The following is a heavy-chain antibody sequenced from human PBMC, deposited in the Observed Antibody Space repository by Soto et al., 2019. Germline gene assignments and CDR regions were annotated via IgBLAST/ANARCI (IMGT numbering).Heavy chain of an antibody. D-gene: IGHD6-19*01. CDR2: IYYSGST. J-gene: IGHJ4*02. Sequence: SETLSLTCTVSGGSVSSGSYYWSWIRQPPGKGLEWIGYIYYSGSTNYNPSLKSRVTISVDTSKNQFSLKLSSVTAADTAVYYCARKRPSGSGDFDYWGQGTLVTVS. CDR3: ARKRPSGSGDFDY. CDR1: GGSVSSGSYY. V-gene: IGHV4-61*01.